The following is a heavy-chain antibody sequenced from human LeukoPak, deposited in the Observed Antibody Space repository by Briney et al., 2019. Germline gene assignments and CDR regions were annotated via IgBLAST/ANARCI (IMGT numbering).Heavy chain of an antibody. CDR1: GVSTSNNWMG. Sequence: PTLGKPKQALKPTCTFPGVSTSNNWMGGGWIRSAPGKALEGLALIYWDDDKRYNPSLKSRLTITKDTSKNQVVLTMTNMDPVDTATYYCAQQKAIYGSGQDPWGQGTLVTVSS. D-gene: IGHD3-10*01. J-gene: IGHJ5*02. V-gene: IGHV2-5*02. CDR3: AQQKAIYGSGQDP. CDR2: IYWDDDK.